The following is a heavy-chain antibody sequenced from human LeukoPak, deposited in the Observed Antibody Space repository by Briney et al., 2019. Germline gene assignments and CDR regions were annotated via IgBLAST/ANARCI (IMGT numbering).Heavy chain of an antibody. CDR2: ISGSGGST. V-gene: IGHV3-23*01. D-gene: IGHD5-12*01. CDR3: AKKQGGIIVATTLHYYYGMDV. CDR1: GFTFSSYA. J-gene: IGHJ6*02. Sequence: GGSLRLSCAASGFTFSSYAMSWARQAPGKGLEWVSAISGSGGSTYYADSVKGRFTISRDNSKNTLYLQMNSLRAEDTAVYYCAKKQGGIIVATTLHYYYGMDVWGQGTTVTVS.